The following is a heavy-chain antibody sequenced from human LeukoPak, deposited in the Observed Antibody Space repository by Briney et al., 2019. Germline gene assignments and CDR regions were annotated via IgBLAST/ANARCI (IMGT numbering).Heavy chain of an antibody. Sequence: SETLSLTCTVSGGSINSYYWSWIRQPPGKGLEWIGYIYYSGSTNYNPSLKSRVTISVDTSKNQFSLRLSSVTAADTALYYCARVTGYMVEDYFDYWGQGTLVTVSP. V-gene: IGHV4-59*01. CDR1: GGSINSYY. CDR3: ARVTGYMVEDYFDY. CDR2: IYYSGST. D-gene: IGHD6-13*01. J-gene: IGHJ4*02.